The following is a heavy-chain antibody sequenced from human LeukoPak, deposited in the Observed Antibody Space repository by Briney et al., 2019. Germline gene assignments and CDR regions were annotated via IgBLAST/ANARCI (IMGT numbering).Heavy chain of an antibody. Sequence: GGSLRLSCAAPGFTFSSYWMSWVRQAPGKGLEWVANIKQDGSEKYYVDSVKGRFTISRDNAQNSLYLQMNSLRAEDTAVYYCARGRSDSRYDAFDMWGQGTMVTVSS. J-gene: IGHJ3*02. D-gene: IGHD6-13*01. CDR1: GFTFSSYW. CDR3: ARGRSDSRYDAFDM. CDR2: IKQDGSEK. V-gene: IGHV3-7*01.